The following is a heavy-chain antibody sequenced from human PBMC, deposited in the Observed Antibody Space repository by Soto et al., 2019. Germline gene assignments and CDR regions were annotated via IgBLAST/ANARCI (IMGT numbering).Heavy chain of an antibody. CDR3: ARAHFTIFGRPDYFDY. CDR2: IIPIFGTA. Sequence: QVQLVQSGAEVKKPGSSVKVSCKASGGTFSSYAISWVRQAPGQGLEWMGGIIPIFGTAHYAQKFQGRVTITADESTSTAYMELSSLRSEDTAVYYCARAHFTIFGRPDYFDYWGQGTLVTVSS. J-gene: IGHJ4*02. D-gene: IGHD3-3*01. V-gene: IGHV1-69*01. CDR1: GGTFSSYA.